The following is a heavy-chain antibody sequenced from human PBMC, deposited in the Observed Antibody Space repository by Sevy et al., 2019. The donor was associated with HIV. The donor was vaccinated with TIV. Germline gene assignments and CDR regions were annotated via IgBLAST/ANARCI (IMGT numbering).Heavy chain of an antibody. CDR1: GFPVSSNY. CDR2: IYSDGST. D-gene: IGHD1-1*01. J-gene: IGHJ1*01. CDR3: ALERLSSDVAEYFQN. V-gene: IGHV3-66*01. Sequence: GGSLRLSCAASGFPVSSNYMSWVRQAPGKGLEWVSVIYSDGSTYHADSVKGRFTISRDNFQNSLFLQMNSLRPEDTAVYYCALERLSSDVAEYFQNWGQGTLVTVSS.